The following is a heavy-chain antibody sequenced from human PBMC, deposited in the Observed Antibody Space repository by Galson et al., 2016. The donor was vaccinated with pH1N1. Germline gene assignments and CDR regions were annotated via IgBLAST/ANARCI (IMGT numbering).Heavy chain of an antibody. CDR1: GYTFTRYY. CDR3: AAPHSPRYDFDF. D-gene: IGHD1-26*01. Sequence: SVKVSCKASGYTFTRYYMHWVRQAPGQGLEWVGIIYPRDGGAVYAQRLQGRVTLTRDTSTSTVYMELTSLRPDDTAVYYCAAPHSPRYDFDFWGQGTMGTVSS. J-gene: IGHJ3*01. CDR2: IYPRDGGA. V-gene: IGHV1-46*03.